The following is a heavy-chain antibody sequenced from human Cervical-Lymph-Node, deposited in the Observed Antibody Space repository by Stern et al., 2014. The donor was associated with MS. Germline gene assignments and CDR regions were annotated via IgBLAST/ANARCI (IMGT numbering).Heavy chain of an antibody. V-gene: IGHV2-26*01. CDR2: IFSNDEK. D-gene: IGHD3-3*01. CDR3: ARIRGATIFGVVIPQARYYYGMDV. CDR1: GFSLSNARMG. J-gene: IGHJ6*02. Sequence: QITLKESGPVLVKPTETLTLTCTVSGFSLSNARMGVSWIRQPPGKALEWLAHIFSNDEKSSSTSLKSRLTISKDTSKSQVVLTMTNMDPVDTATYYCARIRGATIFGVVIPQARYYYGMDVWGQGTTVTVSS.